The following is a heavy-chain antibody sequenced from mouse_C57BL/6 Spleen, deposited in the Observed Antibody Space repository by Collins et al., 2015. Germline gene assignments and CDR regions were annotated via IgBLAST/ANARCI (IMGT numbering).Heavy chain of an antibody. J-gene: IGHJ2*01. V-gene: IGHV1-55*01. D-gene: IGHD1-1*01. CDR3: ARIHYYGTSRDHFRDY. CDR2: IYPGSGST. Sequence: QVQLQQPGAELVKPGASVKMSCKASGYTFTSYWITWVKQRPGQGLEWIGDIYPGSGSTNYNEKFKSKATLTVDTSSSTAYMQLSSLTSEDSAVYYCARIHYYGTSRDHFRDYWGQGTTLTVSS. CDR1: GYTFTSYW.